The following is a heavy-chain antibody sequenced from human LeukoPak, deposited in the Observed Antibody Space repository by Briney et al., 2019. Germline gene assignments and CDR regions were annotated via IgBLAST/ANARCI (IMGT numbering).Heavy chain of an antibody. CDR3: ARSSIAAAGDFDY. D-gene: IGHD6-13*01. CDR2: IYYSGST. Sequence: SETLSLTCTVSGGSISSYYWSWIRQPPGKGLEWIGYIYYSGSTNYNPSLKSRVTISVDTSKNQFSLKLSSVTAADTAVYYCARSSIAAAGDFDYWGQGTLVTVSS. J-gene: IGHJ4*02. V-gene: IGHV4-59*01. CDR1: GGSISSYY.